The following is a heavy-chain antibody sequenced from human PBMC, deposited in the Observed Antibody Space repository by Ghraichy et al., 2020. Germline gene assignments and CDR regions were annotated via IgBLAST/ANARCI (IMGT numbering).Heavy chain of an antibody. Sequence: GGSLRLSCAASGFTFSSYGMHWVRQAPGKGLEWVAVIWYDGSNKYYADSVKGRFTISRDNSKNTLYLQMNSLRAEDTAVYYCAREMRARIAVAGTPFDYWGQGTLVTVSS. V-gene: IGHV3-33*01. CDR2: IWYDGSNK. J-gene: IGHJ4*02. CDR1: GFTFSSYG. CDR3: AREMRARIAVAGTPFDY. D-gene: IGHD6-19*01.